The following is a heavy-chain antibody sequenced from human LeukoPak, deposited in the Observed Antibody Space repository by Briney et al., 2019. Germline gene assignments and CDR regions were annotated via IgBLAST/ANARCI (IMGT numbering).Heavy chain of an antibody. D-gene: IGHD1-14*01. V-gene: IGHV4-4*02. Sequence: GSLRLSCAASGFTFSNNAMSWVRQPPGKGLEWIGDILHSGDTNYNASLRSRLTISLDKSRNQFSLQLSSVTAADTAVYYCAGYNIPYTFEFWGPGTVVAVSS. CDR2: ILHSGDT. CDR1: GFTFSNNA. J-gene: IGHJ4*02. CDR3: AGYNIPYTFEF.